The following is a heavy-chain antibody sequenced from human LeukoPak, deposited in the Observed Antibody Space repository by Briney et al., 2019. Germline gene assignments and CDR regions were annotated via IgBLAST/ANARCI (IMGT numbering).Heavy chain of an antibody. CDR3: ARESTDYYDSSGYYYGPVY. D-gene: IGHD3-22*01. V-gene: IGHV1-69*13. Sequence: SVKVSCKASGGTFSSYAISWVRQAPGQGLEWMGGIIPIFGTANYAQNFQGRVTITADESTSTAYMELSNLRSEDTAVYYCARESTDYYDSSGYYYGPVYWGQGTLVTVSS. J-gene: IGHJ4*02. CDR2: IIPIFGTA. CDR1: GGTFSSYA.